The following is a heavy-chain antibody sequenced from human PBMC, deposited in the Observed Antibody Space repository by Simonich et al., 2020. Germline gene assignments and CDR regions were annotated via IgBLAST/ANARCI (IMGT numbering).Heavy chain of an antibody. J-gene: IGHJ1*01. Sequence: QVQLQQWGAGLLKPSETLSLTCAVYGGSFSGYYWSWIRQPPGKGLEWIGEINHSGSTNYTPPLKSRVTISVDTSKNQFSLKLSSVTAADTAVYYCARGLRVAAAGTAFQHWGQGTLVTVSS. D-gene: IGHD6-13*01. CDR3: ARGLRVAAAGTAFQH. CDR2: INHSGST. CDR1: GGSFSGYY. V-gene: IGHV4-34*01.